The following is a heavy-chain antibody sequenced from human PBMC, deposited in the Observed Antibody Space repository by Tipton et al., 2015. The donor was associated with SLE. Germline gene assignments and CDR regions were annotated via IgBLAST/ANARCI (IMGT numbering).Heavy chain of an antibody. J-gene: IGHJ4*02. V-gene: IGHV5-51*03. CDR1: GYIFTTYW. CDR2: IYPGNSDT. CDR3: ARLSSSWFY. Sequence: QSGPEVKKAGESLMISCKASGYIFTTYWIGWVRQMPGKGLEYMGIIYPGNSDTTYSPSFQGQVTISADKSINAAYLQWDSLKASDTAMYDCARLSSSWFYWGQGTLVTVSS. D-gene: IGHD6-13*01.